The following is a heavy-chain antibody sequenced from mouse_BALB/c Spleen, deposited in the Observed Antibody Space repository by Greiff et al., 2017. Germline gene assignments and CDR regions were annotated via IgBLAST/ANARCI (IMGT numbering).Heavy chain of an antibody. CDR2: IYPGDGDT. D-gene: IGHD1-1*01. V-gene: IGHV1-87*01. CDR3: ARDLDYYGSSSFDY. J-gene: IGHJ2*01. Sequence: QVQLQQSGAELARPGASVKLSCKASGYTFTSYWMQWVKQRPGQGLEWIGAIYPGDGDTRYTQKFKGKATLTADKSSSTAYMQLSSLASEDSAVYYCARDLDYYGSSSFDYWGQGTTLTVSS. CDR1: GYTFTSYW.